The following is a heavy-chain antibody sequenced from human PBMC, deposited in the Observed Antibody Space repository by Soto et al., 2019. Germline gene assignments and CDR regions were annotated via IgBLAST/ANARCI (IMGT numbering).Heavy chain of an antibody. V-gene: IGHV3-23*01. CDR2: ISGSGGST. J-gene: IGHJ6*02. Sequence: PVGSLRLSCAASGFTFSSYAMSWVRQAPGKGLEWVSAISGSGGSTYYADSVKGRFTISRDNSKNTLYLQMNSLRAEDTAVYYCEKALKGPLYYDFWSGTPQYYYYGMDVWGQGTTVTVSS. CDR3: EKALKGPLYYDFWSGTPQYYYYGMDV. CDR1: GFTFSSYA. D-gene: IGHD3-3*01.